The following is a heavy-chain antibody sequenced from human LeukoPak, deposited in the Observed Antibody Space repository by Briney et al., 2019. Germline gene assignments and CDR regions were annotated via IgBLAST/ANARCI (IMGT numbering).Heavy chain of an antibody. CDR1: GFTFSNAW. V-gene: IGHV4-34*01. D-gene: IGHD5-18*01. CDR3: ARGGYSYGQYFDY. Sequence: PGGSLRLSCAASGFTFSNAWMNWVRQPPGKGLEWIGEINHSGSTNYNPSLKSRVTISVDTSKNQFSLKLSSVTAADTAVYYCARGGYSYGQYFDYWGQGTLVTVSS. J-gene: IGHJ4*02. CDR2: INHSGST.